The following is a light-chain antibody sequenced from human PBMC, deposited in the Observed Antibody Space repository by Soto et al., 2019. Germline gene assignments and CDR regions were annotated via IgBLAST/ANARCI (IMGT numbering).Light chain of an antibody. Sequence: EIVMTQSPATLSVSPGERATLSCRASQSVSSNLAWYQQKPGQAPRLLIYGASTRATGIPARFSGSGSGTEFTHTISSLQSEDFAVYYCQQYNNWPPLFGQGTRLEIK. CDR2: GAS. CDR3: QQYNNWPPL. CDR1: QSVSSN. V-gene: IGKV3-15*01. J-gene: IGKJ5*01.